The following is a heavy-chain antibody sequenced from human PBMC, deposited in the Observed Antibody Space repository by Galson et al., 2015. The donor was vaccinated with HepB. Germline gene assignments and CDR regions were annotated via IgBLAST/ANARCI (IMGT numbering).Heavy chain of an antibody. J-gene: IGHJ4*02. CDR2: ISSSGSTM. D-gene: IGHD1-1*01. CDR1: GFTFSYYS. Sequence: SLRLSCAASGFTFSYYSMNWVRQAPGKGLEWVSHISSSGSTMYYADSVQGRFTISRDNAKNSLYLRMNSLRAEDTAVYFCARENDYYFDYWGQGTLVTVSS. CDR3: ARENDYYFDY. V-gene: IGHV3-48*01.